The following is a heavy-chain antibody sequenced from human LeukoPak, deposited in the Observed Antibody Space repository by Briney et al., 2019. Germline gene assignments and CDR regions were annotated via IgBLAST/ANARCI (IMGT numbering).Heavy chain of an antibody. D-gene: IGHD3-3*01. CDR2: IYYSGST. J-gene: IGHJ5*02. CDR3: ARGGPYYDFWSGPNWFDP. CDR1: GGSISSYY. V-gene: IGHV4-59*01. Sequence: SETLSLTCTVSGGSISSYYWRWIRQPPGKGLEWIGYIYYSGSTNYNPSLKSRVTISVDTSKNQFSLKLSSVTAADTAVYYCARGGPYYDFWSGPNWFDPGGQGTLVTVSS.